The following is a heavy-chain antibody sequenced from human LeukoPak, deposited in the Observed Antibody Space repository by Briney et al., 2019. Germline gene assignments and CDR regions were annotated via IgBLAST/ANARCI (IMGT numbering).Heavy chain of an antibody. V-gene: IGHV4-59*01. D-gene: IGHD5-12*01. CDR2: IYYSGST. CDR3: ARGYDGVKFDY. CDR1: GGSISSYY. Sequence: SETLSLTCTVSGGSISSYYWSWIRQPPGKGLEWIGYIYYSGSTNYNPSLKSRVTISVDTSKNQFSLKLSSVTAADTAVYYGARGYDGVKFDYWGQGTLVTVSS. J-gene: IGHJ4*02.